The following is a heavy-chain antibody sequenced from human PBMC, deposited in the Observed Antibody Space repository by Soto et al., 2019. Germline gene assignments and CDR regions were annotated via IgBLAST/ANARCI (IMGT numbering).Heavy chain of an antibody. D-gene: IGHD2-2*01. CDR1: GFTFSSYS. CDR3: ARIYCSSTSCHFYYFDY. CDR2: ISSSSSYI. Sequence: PGGSLRLSCAASGFTFSSYSMNWVRQAPGKGLEWVSSISSSSSYIYYADSVKGRFTISRDNAKNSLYLQMNSLRAEDTAVYYCARIYCSSTSCHFYYFDYWGQGTLVTVSS. V-gene: IGHV3-21*01. J-gene: IGHJ4*02.